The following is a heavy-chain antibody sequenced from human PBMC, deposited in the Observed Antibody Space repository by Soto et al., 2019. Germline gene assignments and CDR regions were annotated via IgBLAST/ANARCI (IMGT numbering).Heavy chain of an antibody. Sequence: GGSLRLSCAASGFTFSSYGMHWVRQAPGKGLEWVAVISYDGSNKYYADSVKGRFTISRDNSKNTLYLQMNSLRAEDTAVYYCAKWVNSSSWYYYFDYWGQGTLVTVSS. CDR1: GFTFSSYG. J-gene: IGHJ4*02. D-gene: IGHD6-13*01. CDR2: ISYDGSNK. CDR3: AKWVNSSSWYYYFDY. V-gene: IGHV3-30*18.